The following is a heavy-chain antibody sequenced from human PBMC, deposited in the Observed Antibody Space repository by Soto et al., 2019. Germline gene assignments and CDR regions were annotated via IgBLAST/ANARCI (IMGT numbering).Heavy chain of an antibody. CDR3: ARDLDYDILTQWFDP. Sequence: ASVKVSCKASGYTFTGYYMHWVRQAPGQGLEWMGWINPNSGGTNYAQKFQGRVTMTRDTSISTAYMELSRLRSDDTAVYYCARDLDYDILTQWFDPSGQGTLVTVSS. D-gene: IGHD3-9*01. J-gene: IGHJ5*02. V-gene: IGHV1-2*02. CDR1: GYTFTGYY. CDR2: INPNSGGT.